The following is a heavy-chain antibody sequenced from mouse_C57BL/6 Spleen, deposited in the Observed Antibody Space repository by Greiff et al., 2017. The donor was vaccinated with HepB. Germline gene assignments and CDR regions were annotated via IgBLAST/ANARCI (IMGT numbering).Heavy chain of an antibody. V-gene: IGHV1-50*01. CDR1: GYTFTSYW. Sequence: QVQLQQPGAELVKPGASVKLSCKASGYTFTSYWMQWVKQRPGQGLEWIGEIDPSDSYTNYNQKFKGKATLTVDTSSSTAYMQLSSLTSEDSAVYYCARGRTDGSSSLWYFDVWGTGTTVTVSS. CDR2: IDPSDSYT. CDR3: ARGRTDGSSSLWYFDV. D-gene: IGHD1-1*01. J-gene: IGHJ1*03.